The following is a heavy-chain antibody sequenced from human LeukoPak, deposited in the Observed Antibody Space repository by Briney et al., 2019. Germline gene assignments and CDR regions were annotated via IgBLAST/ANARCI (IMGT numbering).Heavy chain of an antibody. CDR1: GGSISSYY. Sequence: PSETLSLTCTVSGGSISSYYWSWIRQPPGKGLEWIGYIYYSGSTNYNPSLESRVTISVDTSKNQFSLKLSSVTAADTAVYYCARADYDSSGYYGNDAFDIWGQGTMVTVSS. CDR2: IYYSGST. D-gene: IGHD3-22*01. J-gene: IGHJ3*02. V-gene: IGHV4-59*01. CDR3: ARADYDSSGYYGNDAFDI.